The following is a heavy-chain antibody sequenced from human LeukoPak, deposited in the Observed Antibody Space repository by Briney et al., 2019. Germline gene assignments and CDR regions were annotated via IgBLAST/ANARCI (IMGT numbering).Heavy chain of an antibody. CDR2: IDPNSGGT. J-gene: IGHJ4*02. D-gene: IGHD6-13*01. Sequence: ASVRVSCKTSGYTFTDYYLHWVRQAPGQGLEWMGRIDPNSGGTNYAQKFQVRVTVTRDTSISTVYMELSGLRSDDTAVYYCARVPGPYTTSRFDYWGQGTLVTVSS. CDR3: ARVPGPYTTSRFDY. CDR1: GYTFTDYY. V-gene: IGHV1-2*02.